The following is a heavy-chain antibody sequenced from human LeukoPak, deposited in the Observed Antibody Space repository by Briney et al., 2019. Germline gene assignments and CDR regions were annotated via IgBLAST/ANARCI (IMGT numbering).Heavy chain of an antibody. V-gene: IGHV3-23*01. J-gene: IGHJ4*02. D-gene: IGHD2-15*01. CDR1: GFTFSTDS. Sequence: PGGSLRLSCAASGFTFSTDSMNWVRQAPGKGLEWVSSISYDSYYTYYADSVKGRFTISRDNSKNTLYLQMNSLRAEDTAVYYCAKRVVVTATHPWYFDYWGQGTLVTVSS. CDR2: ISYDSYYT. CDR3: AKRVVVTATHPWYFDY.